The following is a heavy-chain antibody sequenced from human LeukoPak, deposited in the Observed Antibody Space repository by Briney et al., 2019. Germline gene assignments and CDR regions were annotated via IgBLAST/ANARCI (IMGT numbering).Heavy chain of an antibody. D-gene: IGHD3-22*01. J-gene: IGHJ4*02. V-gene: IGHV4-38-2*02. CDR3: ARLYDSSAPYYFDY. CDR2: IYHSGST. Sequence: PSETLSLTCTVSGYSISSGYYWGWIRQPPGKGLEWIGSIYHSGSTYYNPSLKSRVTISVDTSKNQFSLKLSSVTAADTAVYYCARLYDSSAPYYFDYWGQGTLVTVSS. CDR1: GYSISSGYY.